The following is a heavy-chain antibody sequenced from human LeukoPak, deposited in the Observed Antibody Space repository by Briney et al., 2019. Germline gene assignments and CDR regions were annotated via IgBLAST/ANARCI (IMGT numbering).Heavy chain of an antibody. V-gene: IGHV1-69*17. D-gene: IGHD2-15*01. CDR1: GGTFIIYA. CDR3: ARGAVVVAAPNWFDR. CDR2: IIPIFGIA. J-gene: IGHJ5*02. Sequence: AVKVSFKGSGGTFIIYAISGVRQAPGQGREGMGRIIPIFGIANYAQKFRGRVTITADKSTSTAYMELSSLRSEDTAVYYCARGAVVVAAPNWFDRWGQGTLVTVSS.